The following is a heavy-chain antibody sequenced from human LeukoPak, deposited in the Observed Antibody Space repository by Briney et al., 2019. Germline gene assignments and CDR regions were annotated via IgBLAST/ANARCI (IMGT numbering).Heavy chain of an antibody. D-gene: IGHD3-3*01. CDR3: ARGGYYDFWSGYRDTPDAFDI. J-gene: IGHJ3*02. V-gene: IGHV4-34*01. CDR1: GGSFSGYY. Sequence: SETLSLTCAVYGGSFSGYYWSWIRQPPGKGLEWIGEINHSGSTNYNPSLKSRVTISVDTSKNQFSLKLSSVTAADTAVYYCARGGYYDFWSGYRDTPDAFDIWGQGTMVTVSS. CDR2: INHSGST.